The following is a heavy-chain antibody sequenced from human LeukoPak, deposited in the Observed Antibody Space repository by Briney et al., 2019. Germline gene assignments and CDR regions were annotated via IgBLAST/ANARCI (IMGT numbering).Heavy chain of an antibody. V-gene: IGHV1-69*06. Sequence: SVKVSCKASGGTFSSYPISWVRPAPGQGLEWMGGIIPIFGTANYAQKFQGRVTITADKSTSTAYMELSSLRSEGTAVYYCARDYYGSGRDFTYYYYGMDVWGKGTTVTVSS. CDR2: IIPIFGTA. J-gene: IGHJ6*04. CDR3: ARDYYGSGRDFTYYYYGMDV. CDR1: GGTFSSYP. D-gene: IGHD3-10*01.